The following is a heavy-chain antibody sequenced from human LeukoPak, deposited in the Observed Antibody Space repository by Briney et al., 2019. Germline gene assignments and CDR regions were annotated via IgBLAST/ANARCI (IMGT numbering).Heavy chain of an antibody. CDR3: ARGRPYDFWSGYFRDLDY. CDR2: MNPNSGNT. V-gene: IGHV1-8*02. J-gene: IGHJ4*02. CDR1: GGTFSSYA. D-gene: IGHD3-3*01. Sequence: ASVKVSCKASGGTFSSYAISWVRQATRQGLEWMGWMNPNSGNTGYAQKFQGRVTMTRNTSISTAYMELSSLRSEDTAVYYCARGRPYDFWSGYFRDLDYWGQGTLVTVSS.